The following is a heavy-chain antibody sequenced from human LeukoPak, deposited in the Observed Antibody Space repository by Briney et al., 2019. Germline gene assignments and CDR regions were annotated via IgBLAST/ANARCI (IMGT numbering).Heavy chain of an antibody. V-gene: IGHV1-69*13. J-gene: IGHJ4*02. D-gene: IGHD6-6*01. Sequence: RASVKVSCKASGGTFISYAISWVRQAPGQGLEWMGGIIPIFGTANYAQKFQGRVTITADESTSTAYMELSSLRSEDTAVYYCARAEYSSSSFDYWGQGTLVTVSS. CDR2: IIPIFGTA. CDR3: ARAEYSSSSFDY. CDR1: GGTFISYA.